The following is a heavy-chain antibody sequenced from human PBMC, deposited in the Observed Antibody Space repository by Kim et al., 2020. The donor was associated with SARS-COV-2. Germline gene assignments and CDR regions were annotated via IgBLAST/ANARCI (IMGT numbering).Heavy chain of an antibody. V-gene: IGHV3-30*04. CDR2: ISYDGSNK. J-gene: IGHJ6*02. D-gene: IGHD2-21*02. CDR1: GFTFSSYA. Sequence: GGSLRLSCAASGFTFSSYAMHWVRQAPGKGLEWVAVISYDGSNKYYADSVKGRFTISRDNSKNTLYLQMNSLRAEDTAVYYCARDRGIVVVTPKNGMDVWGQGTTVTVSS. CDR3: ARDRGIVVVTPKNGMDV.